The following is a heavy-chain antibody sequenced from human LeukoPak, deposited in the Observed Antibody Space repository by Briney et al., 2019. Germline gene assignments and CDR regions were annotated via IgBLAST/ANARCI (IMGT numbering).Heavy chain of an antibody. Sequence: GASVKVSCKASGYTFTGYYMHWVRQAPGQGLEWMGWINPNSGGTNYAQKFQGRVTMTRDTSISTAYMELSRLRSDDTAVYYCARGGSSYGNLIGAFDIWGQGTMVTVSS. V-gene: IGHV1-2*02. CDR2: INPNSGGT. J-gene: IGHJ3*02. D-gene: IGHD5-18*01. CDR3: ARGGSSYGNLIGAFDI. CDR1: GYTFTGYY.